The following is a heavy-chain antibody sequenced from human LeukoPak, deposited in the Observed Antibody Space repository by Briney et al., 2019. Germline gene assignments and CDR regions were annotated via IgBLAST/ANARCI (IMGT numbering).Heavy chain of an antibody. CDR1: GGSISSYY. J-gene: IGHJ6*02. Sequence: SETLSLTCSVSGGSISSYYWTWIRQPPGKGLEWIGYIYYSGSTNYNPSLKSRVTISVDTPKNQFSLKLSSVTAADTAVYYCASNFRNYYYGMDVWGQGTTVTVSS. CDR2: IYYSGST. CDR3: ASNFRNYYYGMDV. V-gene: IGHV4-59*08. D-gene: IGHD3-3*01.